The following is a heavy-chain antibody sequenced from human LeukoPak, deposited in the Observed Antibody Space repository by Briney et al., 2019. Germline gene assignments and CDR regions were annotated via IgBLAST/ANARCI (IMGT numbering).Heavy chain of an antibody. CDR2: IKQDESEK. Sequence: GGSLRLSCVASGLTFSSYWMTWVRQAPGKGLEWVANIKQDESEKNYVDSVKGRFTISRDNAKNSLFLQMNSLRVEDTAVYYCARHVARSLDYWGQGTLVTVSS. CDR3: ARHVARSLDY. CDR1: GLTFSSYW. J-gene: IGHJ4*02. D-gene: IGHD1-26*01. V-gene: IGHV3-7*01.